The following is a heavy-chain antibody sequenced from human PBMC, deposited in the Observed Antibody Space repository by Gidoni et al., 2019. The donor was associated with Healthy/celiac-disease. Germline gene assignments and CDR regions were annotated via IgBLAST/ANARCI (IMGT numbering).Heavy chain of an antibody. CDR1: GFSLSPSGVG. CDR2: IYWDDDK. V-gene: IGHV2-5*02. D-gene: IGHD1-26*01. J-gene: IGHJ4*02. Sequence: QITLKESGPTLVTPTQNLTLTCTFSGFSLSPSGVGVGWIRQPPGKALEWLARIYWDDDKRYSPSLKSRLTITKDTSKNQVVLTMTNMDPGDTATDYCALSLSGSYFDKYSDYWGQGTLVTVSS. CDR3: ALSLSGSYFDKYSDY.